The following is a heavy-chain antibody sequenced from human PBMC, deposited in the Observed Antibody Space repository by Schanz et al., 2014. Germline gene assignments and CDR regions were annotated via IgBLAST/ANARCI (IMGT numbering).Heavy chain of an antibody. V-gene: IGHV3-23*04. Sequence: EVQLVESGGGLVQPGGSLRLSCVASGFRFDDYAMHWVRQAPGKGLEWVSSITTGGNTYYRDSVKGRFIVSRDNSKNTLYLEMNRLRVDDTAVYYCSKDKQGSRSDDSWGQGTLVTVSS. D-gene: IGHD2-15*01. J-gene: IGHJ5*01. CDR2: ITTGGNT. CDR1: GFRFDDYA. CDR3: SKDKQGSRSDDS.